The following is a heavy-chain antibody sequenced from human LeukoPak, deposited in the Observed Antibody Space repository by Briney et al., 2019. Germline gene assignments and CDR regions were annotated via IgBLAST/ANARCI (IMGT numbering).Heavy chain of an antibody. CDR2: ITPFNGNT. J-gene: IGHJ6*02. CDR3: ASTGRPNYGMDV. Sequence: GASVKVSCKASGYTFTYRYLHWVRQAPGQALEWMGWITPFNGNTNYAQKFQDRVTITRDRSTSTAYMELSSLRSEDTAMYYCASTGRPNYGMDVWGQGTTVTVSS. CDR1: GYTFTYRY. D-gene: IGHD3-10*01. V-gene: IGHV1-45*02.